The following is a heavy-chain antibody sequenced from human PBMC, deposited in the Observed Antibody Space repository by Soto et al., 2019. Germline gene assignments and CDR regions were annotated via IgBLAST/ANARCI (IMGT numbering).Heavy chain of an antibody. D-gene: IGHD3-22*01. CDR1: GXSFSNHY. V-gene: IGHV4-34*01. J-gene: IGHJ6*02. CDR3: ARGVVYRDVGLAYGMDV. Sequence: XTLSLTCAVYGXSFSNHYWTWIRQSPGKGLEWVGEINYSGSTRYNWSLGSRVTISVDTSKNQFSLMVTSVTAEDTAVYYCARGVVYRDVGLAYGMDVWGQGTTGTVS. CDR2: INYSGST.